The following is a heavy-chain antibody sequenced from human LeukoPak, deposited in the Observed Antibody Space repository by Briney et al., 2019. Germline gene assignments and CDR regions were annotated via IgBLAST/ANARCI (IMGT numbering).Heavy chain of an antibody. D-gene: IGHD1-1*01. Sequence: ASVKVSCKASGYTFTSYGISRVRQAPGQGLEWMGWISAYNGNTNYAQKLQGRVTMTTDTSTSTAYMELRSLRSDDTAVYYCARDKQLDWAHYYYYMDVWGKGTTVTVSS. CDR2: ISAYNGNT. V-gene: IGHV1-18*01. CDR1: GYTFTSYG. CDR3: ARDKQLDWAHYYYYMDV. J-gene: IGHJ6*03.